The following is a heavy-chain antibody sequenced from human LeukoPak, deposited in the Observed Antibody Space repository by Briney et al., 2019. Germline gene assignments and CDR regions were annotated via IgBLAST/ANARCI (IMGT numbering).Heavy chain of an antibody. D-gene: IGHD1-14*01. CDR2: FYSDGSI. J-gene: IGHJ6*02. CDR3: VREALTNSRLPYGMDV. Sequence: SGGSRRLSCAASGLTVSRNYMGWVRQAPGKGLEWVSVFYSDGSIYVADSVKGRFTISKDTSKNTVYLQMNSLRVEDTAVYYCVREALTNSRLPYGMDVWGQGTTVTVSS. CDR1: GLTVSRNY. V-gene: IGHV3-53*01.